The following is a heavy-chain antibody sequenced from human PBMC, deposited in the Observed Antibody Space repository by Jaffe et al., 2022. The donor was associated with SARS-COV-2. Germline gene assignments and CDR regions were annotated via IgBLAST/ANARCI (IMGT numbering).Heavy chain of an antibody. J-gene: IGHJ4*02. CDR2: ISYDGSNK. CDR1: GFTFSRYA. Sequence: QVQLVESGGGVVQPGRSLRLSCAASGFTFSRYAMHWVRQAPGKGLEWVAVISYDGSNKYYADSVKGRFTISRDNSKSTLYLQMNSLRAEDTAVYYCARDTMITFGGVIVWGQGTLVTVSS. D-gene: IGHD3-16*02. V-gene: IGHV3-30*04. CDR3: ARDTMITFGGVIV.